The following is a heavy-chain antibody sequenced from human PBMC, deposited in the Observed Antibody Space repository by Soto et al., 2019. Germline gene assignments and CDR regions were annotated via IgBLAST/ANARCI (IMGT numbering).Heavy chain of an antibody. V-gene: IGHV2-26*01. D-gene: IGHD3-3*01. CDR3: ARIQRETYYDLWSGYYTGSPPDQRPCSWFDP. J-gene: IGHJ5*02. Sequence: QVTLKESGPVLVKPTETLTLTCTVSGFSLSNARMGVSWIRQPPGKALEWLAHIFSNDEKSYSTTLKSRITIPKDNSKSQGVLTMTNMDPVDTAKYYCARIQRETYYDLWSGYYTGSPPDQRPCSWFDPWGQGTLVTVSS. CDR1: GFSLSNARMG. CDR2: IFSNDEK.